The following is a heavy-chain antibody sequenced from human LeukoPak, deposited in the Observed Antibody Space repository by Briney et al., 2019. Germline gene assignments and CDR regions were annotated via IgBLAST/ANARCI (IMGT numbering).Heavy chain of an antibody. CDR3: ARHTKMWGYFDY. V-gene: IGHV4-4*07. CDR1: GVSISTYY. CDR2: LYASGPT. Sequence: SETLSLTCTVSGVSISTYYWSWFRQPAGKGLEWIGRLYASGPTNYNPSLKSRVTMSVDTSKNQLSLNVNSVTVADTAVYFCARHTKMWGYFDYWGQGTLVAVSS. J-gene: IGHJ4*02. D-gene: IGHD1-26*01.